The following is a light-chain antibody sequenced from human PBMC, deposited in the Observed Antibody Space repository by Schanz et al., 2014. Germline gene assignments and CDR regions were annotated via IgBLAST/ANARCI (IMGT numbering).Light chain of an antibody. J-gene: IGKJ4*01. Sequence: EFVLTQSPGTLSLSPGERATLSCRASLSIDNNYLAWYQQRPGQAPRLLVYDASNRATGIPARFSGSGSGTDFTLTISRLEPEDFAVYYCQQYASSPPTFGGGTKVDIK. V-gene: IGKV3-20*01. CDR2: DAS. CDR3: QQYASSPPT. CDR1: LSIDNNY.